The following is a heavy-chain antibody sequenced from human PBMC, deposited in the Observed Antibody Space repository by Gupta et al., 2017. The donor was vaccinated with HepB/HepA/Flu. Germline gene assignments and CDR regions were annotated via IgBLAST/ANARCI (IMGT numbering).Heavy chain of an antibody. J-gene: IGHJ4*02. CDR3: ARHEISGFDY. CDR1: GGSISSSLYY. D-gene: IGHD1-26*01. Sequence: ETLSLTCTVSGGSISSSLYYWGWIRQPPGKGLECIGSLYSGANPYYNPSPKSRATISVYMSKKQFSLNLSSVTAADTALYYCARHEISGFDYWGQGTLVTVSS. CDR2: LYSGANP. V-gene: IGHV4-39*01.